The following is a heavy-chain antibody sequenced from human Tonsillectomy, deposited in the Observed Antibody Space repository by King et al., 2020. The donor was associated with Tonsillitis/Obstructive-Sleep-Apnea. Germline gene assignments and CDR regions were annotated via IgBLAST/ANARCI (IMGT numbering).Heavy chain of an antibody. Sequence: VQLQQSGPGLVKPSEPLSLPCTVSGGSVSSGSYYWSWLRQPPGKGLEWIGYIYYSGSTNYNPSLKSRVTISVDTSKNQFSLKLTSVTAADTAVYYCARVLTNYYYYYMDVWGKGTTVTVSS. J-gene: IGHJ6*03. CDR2: IYYSGST. V-gene: IGHV4-61*01. CDR1: GGSVSSGSYY. CDR3: ARVLTNYYYYYMDV.